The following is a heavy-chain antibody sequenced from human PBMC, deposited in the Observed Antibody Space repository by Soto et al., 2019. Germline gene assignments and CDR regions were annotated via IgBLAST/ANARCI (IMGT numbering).Heavy chain of an antibody. CDR3: ARNLTIFLSTTSSFYNCFDP. V-gene: IGHV4-39*01. CDR2: IYYSGST. J-gene: IGHJ5*02. Sequence: PSETLSLTCTVSGDSIRSHTDYWAWIRQPPGKGLEWIGSIYYSGSTYYNPSLKSRVTISVDTSKNQFSLKLASVTAADTAVYYCARNLTIFLSTTSSFYNCFDPWGQGTLVTVSS. D-gene: IGHD2-2*01. CDR1: GDSIRSHTDY.